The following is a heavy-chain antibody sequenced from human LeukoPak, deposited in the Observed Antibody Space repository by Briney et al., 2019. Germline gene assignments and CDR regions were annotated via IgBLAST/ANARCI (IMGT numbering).Heavy chain of an antibody. J-gene: IGHJ5*02. CDR2: MNPNSGNT. D-gene: IGHD1-26*01. Sequence: ASVKVSCKASGYTFTSYDINWVRQATGQGLEWMGWMNPNSGNTGYAQKFQGRVTMTRDTSISTAYMELTSLTPADTAVYYCARGQWEDGGNWFDPWGQGTLVTVSS. V-gene: IGHV1-8*01. CDR3: ARGQWEDGGNWFDP. CDR1: GYTFTSYD.